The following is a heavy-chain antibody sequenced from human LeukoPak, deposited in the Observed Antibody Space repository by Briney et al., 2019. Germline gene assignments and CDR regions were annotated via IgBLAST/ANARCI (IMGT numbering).Heavy chain of an antibody. CDR2: MYYTGST. J-gene: IGHJ4*02. CDR1: GGSISSYY. D-gene: IGHD3-3*01. V-gene: IGHV4-59*03. CDR3: AGQYDFWSGSLAY. Sequence: SETLSLTCTVSGGSISSYYWSWLRQSPGKGLEWFGYMYYTGSTDYNPSLKSRVTISLDTSKNQFSLKMTSVTAADTAVYYCAGQYDFWSGSLAYWGQGTLVSVSS.